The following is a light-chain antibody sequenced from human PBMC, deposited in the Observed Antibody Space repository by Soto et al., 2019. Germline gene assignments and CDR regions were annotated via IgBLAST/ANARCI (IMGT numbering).Light chain of an antibody. Sequence: QSVLTQPPSASGTPGQRVTIPCSGSSSNIGSNTVNWYQQLPGTAPKLLIYSNNQRPSGVPDQFSGSKSGTSASLAISGLQSEDEADFYCAAWDDSLNVPVYVFGTGTKVTVL. J-gene: IGLJ1*01. CDR3: AAWDDSLNVPVYV. CDR2: SNN. V-gene: IGLV1-44*01. CDR1: SSNIGSNT.